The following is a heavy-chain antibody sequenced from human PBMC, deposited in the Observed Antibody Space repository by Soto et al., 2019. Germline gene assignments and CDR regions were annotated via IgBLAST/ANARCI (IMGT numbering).Heavy chain of an antibody. J-gene: IGHJ4*02. Sequence: EMHLVESGGGLVQPGRSLTISCAASGFTFEDYAMHWVRQAPGKGLEWVSGISWNSGKINYAGSVKGRFTISRDNAKSSLYLQMNRLRPEDTALYYWAKMVTWDSSGYYQGGFDCWGQGTLVTVSS. V-gene: IGHV3-9*01. D-gene: IGHD3-22*01. CDR1: GFTFEDYA. CDR2: ISWNSGKI. CDR3: AKMVTWDSSGYYQGGFDC.